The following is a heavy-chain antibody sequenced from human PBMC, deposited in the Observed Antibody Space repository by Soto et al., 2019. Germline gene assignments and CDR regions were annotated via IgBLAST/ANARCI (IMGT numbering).Heavy chain of an antibody. V-gene: IGHV4-39*01. CDR3: ARRTVNIRTFYSGLKTHCFDY. CDR1: GDSMSRSDYY. Sequence: SETLSLTCAVSGDSMSRSDYYWGWIRQPPGKGQERIGSIYYSGSTYYKPSLQSRVAISVDTSKNQFSLKLKSVTAADTAIYYCARRTVNIRTFYSGLKTHCFDYWGQGAPVTVSS. J-gene: IGHJ4*02. CDR2: IYYSGST. D-gene: IGHD6-19*01.